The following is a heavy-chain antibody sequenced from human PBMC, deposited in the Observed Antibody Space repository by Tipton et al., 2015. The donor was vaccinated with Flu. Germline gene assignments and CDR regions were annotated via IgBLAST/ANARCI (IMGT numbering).Heavy chain of an antibody. D-gene: IGHD2-15*01. CDR3: ARVVRGGGVDF. CDR2: IYYGGST. V-gene: IGHV4-39*07. J-gene: IGHJ4*02. CDR1: GGSISSSSYY. Sequence: TLSLTCTVSGGSISSSSYYWGWIRQPPGKGLEWIGSIYYGGSTYYNPSLKSRVTMSIDSSRNQFSLILSSVTAADTAVYYCARVVRGGGVDFWGQGILVTVSS.